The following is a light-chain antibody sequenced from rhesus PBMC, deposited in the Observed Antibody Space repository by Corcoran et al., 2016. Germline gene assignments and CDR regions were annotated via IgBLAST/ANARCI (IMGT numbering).Light chain of an antibody. CDR2: QVS. Sequence: DVVLTQSPLSLPVTLGQPASVSCRSSQSLVYRDGKTYLSWLQQKPGQPPRRLIYQVSNRDSGVPERFSGNGAGTYFTLTISRVEAEDVGVYYCMQGTRSPYSFGQGTKVEIK. CDR1: QSLVYRDGKTY. J-gene: IGKJ2*01. V-gene: IGKV2S9*01. CDR3: MQGTRSPYS.